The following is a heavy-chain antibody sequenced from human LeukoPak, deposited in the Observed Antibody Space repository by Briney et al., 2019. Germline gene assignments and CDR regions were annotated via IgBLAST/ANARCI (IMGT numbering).Heavy chain of an antibody. D-gene: IGHD2-15*01. CDR1: GFTFSSYS. Sequence: GGSLRLSCAASGFTFSSYSMNWVRQAPGKGLEWVSSISSSSSYIYYADSVKGQFTISRDNAKNSLYLQMNSLRAEDTAVYYCARNAAANYGMDVWGQGTTVTVSS. J-gene: IGHJ6*02. CDR3: ARNAAANYGMDV. CDR2: ISSSSSYI. V-gene: IGHV3-21*01.